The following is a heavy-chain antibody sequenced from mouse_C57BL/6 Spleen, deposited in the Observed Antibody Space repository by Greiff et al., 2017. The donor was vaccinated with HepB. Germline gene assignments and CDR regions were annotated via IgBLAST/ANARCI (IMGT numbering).Heavy chain of an antibody. J-gene: IGHJ4*01. Sequence: EVQLQQSGPELVKPGASVKISCKASGYTFTDYYMNWVKQSHGKSLEWIGDINPNNGGTSYNQKFKGKATLTVDKSSSTAYMDLRSLTSEDSAVYYCASPIYYYGSMDYWGQGTSVTVSS. V-gene: IGHV1-26*01. CDR1: GYTFTDYY. CDR3: ASPIYYYGSMDY. CDR2: INPNNGGT. D-gene: IGHD1-1*01.